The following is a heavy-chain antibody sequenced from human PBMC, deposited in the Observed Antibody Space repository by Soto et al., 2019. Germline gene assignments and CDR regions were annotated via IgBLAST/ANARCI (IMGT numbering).Heavy chain of an antibody. CDR1: GCTFNLYW. J-gene: IGHJ4*02. CDR3: ARDNWNSY. D-gene: IGHD1-7*01. Sequence: PGGSVRLSCAASGCTFNLYWMHWVRQAPGKGLVWVSRINPDGSSTTYADSVKGRFTISRDNSKSTVYLQMNGLGAEDTAIYYCARDNWNSYWGQGALVTVSS. CDR2: INPDGSST. V-gene: IGHV3-74*01.